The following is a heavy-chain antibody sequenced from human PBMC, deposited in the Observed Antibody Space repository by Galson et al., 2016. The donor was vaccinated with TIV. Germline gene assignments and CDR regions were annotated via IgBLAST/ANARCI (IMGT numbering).Heavy chain of an antibody. J-gene: IGHJ6*02. D-gene: IGHD5-24*01. CDR3: ARVRASETMDV. CDR2: INPGSGGT. V-gene: IGHV1-2*02. Sequence: SVKVSCKASGYIFTAYYMHWVRQAPGQGLEWLGWINPGSGGTHYAQKFQGRVTMTRDTSINTAYMVESRLRSDDTAVYYCARVRASETMDVGGQGTTVIVSS. CDR1: GYIFTAYY.